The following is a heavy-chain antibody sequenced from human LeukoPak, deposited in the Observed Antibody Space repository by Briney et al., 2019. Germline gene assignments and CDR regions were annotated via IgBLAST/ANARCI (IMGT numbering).Heavy chain of an antibody. D-gene: IGHD6-13*01. CDR3: ANGGYTSSWYVVDY. Sequence: GGSLRLSCAASGFTFSSYGMHWVRQAPGKGLEWVAVISYDGSNKYYADSVKGRFTISRDNSKNTLYLQMNSLRPEDTAVYYCANGGYTSSWYVVDYWGQGTLVTVSS. CDR1: GFTFSSYG. V-gene: IGHV3-30*18. J-gene: IGHJ4*02. CDR2: ISYDGSNK.